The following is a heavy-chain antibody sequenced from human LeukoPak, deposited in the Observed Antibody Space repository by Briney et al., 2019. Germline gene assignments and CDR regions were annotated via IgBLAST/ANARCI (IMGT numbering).Heavy chain of an antibody. J-gene: IGHJ4*02. CDR3: AGSLAYCGGDCRLGDY. CDR1: GFTFSTFP. Sequence: GGSLRLSCAASGFTFSTFPMHWVRQAPGKGLEWVAAISYDGSKEYYADSVKGRFTISRDNSKNTLYLQMNSLIVEDTAVYYCAGSLAYCGGDCRLGDYWGQGTLVTVSS. CDR2: ISYDGSKE. D-gene: IGHD2-21*02. V-gene: IGHV3-30-3*01.